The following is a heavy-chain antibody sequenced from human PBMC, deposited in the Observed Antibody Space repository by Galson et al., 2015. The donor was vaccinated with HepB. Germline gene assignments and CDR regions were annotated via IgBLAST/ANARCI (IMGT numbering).Heavy chain of an antibody. CDR1: GFTFSTYT. Sequence: SLRLSCAASGFTFSTYTMNWVRQAPGKGLEWVSSISNKYYAESVKGRFTISRDNSKNTLYLQMNSLRADDTAIYYCARCVYQLPPPVRFGMDVWGQGTTVTVSS. CDR3: ARCVYQLPPPVRFGMDV. D-gene: IGHD2-2*01. CDR2: ISNK. J-gene: IGHJ6*02. V-gene: IGHV3-21*01.